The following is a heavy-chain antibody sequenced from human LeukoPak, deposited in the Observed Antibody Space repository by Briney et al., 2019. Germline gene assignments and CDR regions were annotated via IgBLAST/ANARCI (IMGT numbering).Heavy chain of an antibody. V-gene: IGHV4-31*03. CDR3: ARGADPDFGKAYDQPRYRFVDL. Sequence: SETLPLTCRVSSGSISSGYYWNWLRQHPRKGLEWIGYIYHTGNSYSSPSLNSRLTILVDKSNNEFSLRLTSLTAADTAVYFCARGADPDFGKAYDQPRYRFVDLCGRGTLVTVSS. D-gene: IGHD3-16*01. CDR2: IYHTGNS. J-gene: IGHJ2*01. CDR1: SGSISSGYY.